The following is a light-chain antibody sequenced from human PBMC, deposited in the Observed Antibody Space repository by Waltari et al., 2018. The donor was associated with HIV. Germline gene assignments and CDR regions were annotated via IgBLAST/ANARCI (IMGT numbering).Light chain of an antibody. CDR1: QSVSSSY. Sequence: EIVLTQSPGTLSLSPVERATLSCRASQSVSSSYLAWYQQKPGQAPRLLIYGASSRATGIPDRVSGSGSGTDFTLTISRLEPEDFAVYYCQQFGSSPQGSRVTFGQGTKLEIK. CDR3: QQFGSSPQGSRVT. V-gene: IGKV3-20*01. J-gene: IGKJ2*01. CDR2: GAS.